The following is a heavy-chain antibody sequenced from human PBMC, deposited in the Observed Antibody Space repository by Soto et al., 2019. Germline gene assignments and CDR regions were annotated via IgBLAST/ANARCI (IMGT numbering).Heavy chain of an antibody. Sequence: QVQLQESGPGLVKPSQTLSLTCTVSGGSISSGGYYWSWIRQHPGKGLEWIGYIYSSGSTYYNPSLKSRVTISVESSKNQFSLKLSSVTAADTAVYYCARAPGLAYCGGDCYPIDYWGQGTLVTVSS. D-gene: IGHD2-21*02. J-gene: IGHJ4*02. CDR1: GGSISSGGYY. CDR2: IYSSGST. CDR3: ARAPGLAYCGGDCYPIDY. V-gene: IGHV4-31*03.